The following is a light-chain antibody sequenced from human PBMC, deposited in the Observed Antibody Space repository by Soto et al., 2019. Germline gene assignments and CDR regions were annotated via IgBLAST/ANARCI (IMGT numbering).Light chain of an antibody. J-gene: IGKJ5*01. Sequence: ELVLTQSPATLSLSPGERATLSCRASQFLSSYLAWYQQIPGQPPRLLIYGARTRATGVPDRFSASGSGTDFSLTISSLEPEDFAVYYCQQRSNWPITFGQGTRLEIK. CDR1: QFLSSY. CDR2: GAR. CDR3: QQRSNWPIT. V-gene: IGKV3-11*01.